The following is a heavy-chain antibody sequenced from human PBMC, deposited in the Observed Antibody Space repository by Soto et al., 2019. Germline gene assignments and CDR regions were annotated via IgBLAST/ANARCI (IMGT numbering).Heavy chain of an antibody. D-gene: IGHD1-26*01. CDR3: ARDGVGTTTYFGYFDY. CDR1: GFTFSSYA. V-gene: IGHV3-23*01. J-gene: IGHJ4*02. Sequence: GESLRLSCAASGFTFSSYAMDWVRQAPGKGLEWVSAISDGSNTYYADSVRGRFTISRDNSNKMLYLQMNSLRAEDTAVYYCARDGVGTTTYFGYFDYWGQGTLVTVSS. CDR2: ISDGSNT.